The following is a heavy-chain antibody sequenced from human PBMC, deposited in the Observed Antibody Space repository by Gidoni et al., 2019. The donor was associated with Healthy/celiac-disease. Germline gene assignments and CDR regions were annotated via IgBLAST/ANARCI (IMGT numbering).Heavy chain of an antibody. V-gene: IGHV4-39*01. CDR2: IYYSGST. CDR3: ARSTVVPSLFDY. CDR1: GGSISSCSYY. D-gene: IGHD4-17*01. Sequence: TCTVSGGSISSCSYYWGWIRQPPGQGLEWIGSIYYSGSTYYNPSLKSRVTISVDTSKNQFSLKLSSVTAADTAVYYCARSTVVPSLFDYWGQGTLVTVSS. J-gene: IGHJ4*02.